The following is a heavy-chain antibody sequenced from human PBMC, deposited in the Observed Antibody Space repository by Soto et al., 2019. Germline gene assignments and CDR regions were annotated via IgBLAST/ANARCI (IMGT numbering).Heavy chain of an antibody. CDR3: ARGETYLGV. CDR2: IIPIFSSR. J-gene: IGHJ6*02. V-gene: IGHV1-69*01. Sequence: QVQLVQSGAEVKKPGSSVKVSCKTSRDTFNKYAFNWVRQAPGQGLEWMGWIIPIFSSRNYAEKFQGRVTIAADDPTSTAYMGLRSLGFEDTAVYYCARGETYLGVWGQGTTVTVSS. CDR1: RDTFNKYA.